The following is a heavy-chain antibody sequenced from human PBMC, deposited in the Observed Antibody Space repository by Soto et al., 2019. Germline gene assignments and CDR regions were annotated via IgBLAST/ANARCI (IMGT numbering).Heavy chain of an antibody. V-gene: IGHV3-23*01. Sequence: EVQLLESGGGLVQPGGSLRLSCAASGFPFSRCAMNWVRQAPGKGLEWVSTISHSDHSTYYVDSVKGRFTVARDNSENTLYLQMNSLRAEGTAIYYCAKRGGESGGGDFDSWGQGTLVTVSS. CDR3: AKRGGESGGGDFDS. D-gene: IGHD3-16*01. J-gene: IGHJ4*02. CDR2: ISHSDHST. CDR1: GFPFSRCA.